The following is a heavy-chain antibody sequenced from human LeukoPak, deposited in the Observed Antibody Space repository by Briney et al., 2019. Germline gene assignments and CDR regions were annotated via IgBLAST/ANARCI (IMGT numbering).Heavy chain of an antibody. J-gene: IGHJ4*01. D-gene: IGHD6-19*01. V-gene: IGHV3-23*01. CDR1: GITFGSSS. CDR3: AGRTVVPGTLEF. Sequence: GGSLRLSCAASGITFGSSSMSWVRQAPGKGLEWVAGISSSGATTYYADSLKGRFTISRDNPKNTLYLQMNSLRAEDTAVYYCAGRTVVPGTLEFWGQGILVTVSS. CDR2: ISSSGATT.